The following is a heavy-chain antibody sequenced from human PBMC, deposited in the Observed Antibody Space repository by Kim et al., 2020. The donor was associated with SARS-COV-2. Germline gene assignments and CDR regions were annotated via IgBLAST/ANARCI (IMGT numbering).Heavy chain of an antibody. J-gene: IGHJ3*02. CDR3: ARDRGSSSGYSSSWEFDI. D-gene: IGHD6-13*01. Sequence: KGRFTISRDNAKNSLYLQMNSLRAEDTAVYYCARDRGSSSGYSSSWEFDIWGQGTMVTVSS. V-gene: IGHV3-11*06.